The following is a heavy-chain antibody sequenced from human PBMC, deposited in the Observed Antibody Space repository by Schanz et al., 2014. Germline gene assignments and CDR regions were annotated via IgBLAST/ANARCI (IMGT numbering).Heavy chain of an antibody. CDR3: AKDISDTSGKDDY. Sequence: EVQLVESGGGLVQPGGSLRLSCAASGFSFSDYYMSWIRQAPGKGLLWVSSISGTGGDDTYYADSVKGRFTISRDNSKNTLFLQMNSLRVEDSAIYYCAKDISDTSGKDDYWGQGTLVTVSS. J-gene: IGHJ4*02. CDR2: ISGTGGDDT. CDR1: GFSFSDYY. V-gene: IGHV3-23*04. D-gene: IGHD3-22*01.